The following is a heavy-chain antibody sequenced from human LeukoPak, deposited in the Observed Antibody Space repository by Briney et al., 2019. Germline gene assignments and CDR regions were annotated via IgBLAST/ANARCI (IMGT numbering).Heavy chain of an antibody. J-gene: IGHJ4*02. CDR2: IYYSGST. D-gene: IGHD3-9*01. Sequence: SETLSLTCTVSGGSISNSSYYWGWVRQPPGKGLEWIGAIYYSGSTYFDPSLKSRVTMSVYTSKDQFSLKLSSVTAADTAVYYCARQYYDILTGYPYYFDYWGQGTLVTVSS. CDR1: GGSISNSSYY. V-gene: IGHV4-39*01. CDR3: ARQYYDILTGYPYYFDY.